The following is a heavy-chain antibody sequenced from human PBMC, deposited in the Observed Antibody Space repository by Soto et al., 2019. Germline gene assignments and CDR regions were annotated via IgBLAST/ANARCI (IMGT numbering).Heavy chain of an antibody. CDR1: GYTFSDYF. J-gene: IGHJ6*02. CDR3: ARRRIAGHGDYSYSVMDV. CDR2: INPNSGVT. Sequence: ASVKVSCKASGYTFSDYFMHWVRQAPGQGLEWMGYINPNSGVTNYAQKFQGTVTMTRATSISTAYMELSSLRSDDTAVYYCARRRIAGHGDYSYSVMDVWGQGTTVTVSS. D-gene: IGHD6-13*01. V-gene: IGHV1-2*02.